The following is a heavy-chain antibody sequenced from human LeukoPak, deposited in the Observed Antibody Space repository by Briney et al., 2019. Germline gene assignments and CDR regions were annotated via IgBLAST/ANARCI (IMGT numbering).Heavy chain of an antibody. CDR2: VYHNGET. V-gene: IGHV4-38-2*02. Sequence: SETLSLTCTVSGYSITTHYYWVWIRQSPGTGLEWIGSVYHNGETYYNPSLKSRVIISVDTSKNEFSLRLTSVTAADTAVYYCVTPRSWELSDMAVWGKGTTVIVSS. CDR3: VTPRSWELSDMAV. J-gene: IGHJ6*03. CDR1: GYSITTHYY. D-gene: IGHD1-26*01.